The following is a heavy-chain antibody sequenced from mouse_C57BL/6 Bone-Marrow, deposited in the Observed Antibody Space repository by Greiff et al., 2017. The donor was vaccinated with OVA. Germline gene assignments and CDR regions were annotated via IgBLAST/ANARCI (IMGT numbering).Heavy chain of an antibody. V-gene: IGHV1-54*01. D-gene: IGHD2-2*01. J-gene: IGHJ3*01. CDR3: AKGYVWFAY. CDR2: INPGSGGT. Sequence: VQVVESGAELVRPGTSVKVSCKASGYAFTNYLIEWVKQRPGQGLEWIGVINPGSGGTNYNEKFKGKATLTADKSSSTAYMQLSSLTSEDSAVYFCAKGYVWFAYWGQGTLVTVSA. CDR1: GYAFTNYL.